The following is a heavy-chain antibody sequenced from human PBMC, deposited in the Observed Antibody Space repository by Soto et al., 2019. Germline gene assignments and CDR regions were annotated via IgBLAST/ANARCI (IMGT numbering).Heavy chain of an antibody. J-gene: IGHJ4*02. CDR1: GGSISSSNW. D-gene: IGHD1-26*01. V-gene: IGHV4-4*02. Sequence: QVQLQESGPGLVKPSGTLSLTCAVSGGSISSSNWWSWVRQPPGKGLEWIGDIYHSGSTNYNPSLKRRVTISVDKSKNQFSLKLSDVTAADTAVYYCAREGVGATTGDWGQGTLVTVSS. CDR3: AREGVGATTGD. CDR2: IYHSGST.